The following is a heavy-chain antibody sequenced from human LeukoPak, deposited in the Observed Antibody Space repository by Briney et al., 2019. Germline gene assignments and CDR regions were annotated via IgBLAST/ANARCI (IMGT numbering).Heavy chain of an antibody. Sequence: PGGSLRLSCAASGFTVSSNYMSWVRQAPGKGLEWVASIKQDGYETFYVDSVKGRFTTSRDNAKNSLYLQTNSLRAEDTAIYYCARWNNVIIPIAPFDSWGQGTLVTVSS. V-gene: IGHV3-7*01. CDR1: GFTVSSNY. D-gene: IGHD2/OR15-2a*01. J-gene: IGHJ4*02. CDR2: IKQDGYET. CDR3: ARWNNVIIPIAPFDS.